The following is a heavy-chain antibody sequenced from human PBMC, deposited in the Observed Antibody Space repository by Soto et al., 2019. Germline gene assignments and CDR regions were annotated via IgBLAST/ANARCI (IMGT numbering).Heavy chain of an antibody. V-gene: IGHV5-51*01. J-gene: IGHJ6*02. Sequence: GESLKISCKGSGYIFTDHCIVWVRQMAGKGLEWVGIICPGYSNIIYSPSVQGQVTISADMSISTAYLQWSSLKASDTAIYYCAKLGGVQLPSGMDVWGQGTTVTVSS. CDR2: ICPGYSNI. D-gene: IGHD5-18*01. CDR3: AKLGGVQLPSGMDV. CDR1: GYIFTDHC.